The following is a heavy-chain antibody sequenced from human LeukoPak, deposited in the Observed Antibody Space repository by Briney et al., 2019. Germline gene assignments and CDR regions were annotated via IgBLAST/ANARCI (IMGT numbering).Heavy chain of an antibody. Sequence: GESLKISCKGSGYSFTIYWIGWVRQMPGKGLEWMGIIYPADSDTRYSPSFQGQATISADKSISTTYLQWSSLKASDTAMYYCVRSTMVRGVISMDVWGQGTTVTVSS. J-gene: IGHJ6*02. D-gene: IGHD3-10*01. V-gene: IGHV5-51*01. CDR1: GYSFTIYW. CDR2: IYPADSDT. CDR3: VRSTMVRGVISMDV.